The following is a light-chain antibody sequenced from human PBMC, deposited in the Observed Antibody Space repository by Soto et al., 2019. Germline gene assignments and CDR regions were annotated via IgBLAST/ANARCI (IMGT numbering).Light chain of an antibody. CDR1: QSIYINS. J-gene: IGKJ3*01. Sequence: EIVLTQSPGTLSLSPGERATLSCRASQSIYINSLAWYQNKRGQAPRLLIYAATVRATAVPDRFNGSGSGTDFALTISRLEPEDSAMYYCQQYGDSPFAFGPGTKLDVK. CDR2: AAT. V-gene: IGKV3-20*01. CDR3: QQYGDSPFA.